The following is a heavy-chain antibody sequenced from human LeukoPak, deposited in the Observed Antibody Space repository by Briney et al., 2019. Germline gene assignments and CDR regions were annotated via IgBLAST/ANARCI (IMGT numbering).Heavy chain of an antibody. Sequence: PSETLSLTCTVSGGSISSSSYYWSWIRQPPGKGLEWIGSIYYSGSTYYNPSLKSRVTISVDTSKSQFSLRLTSVTAADTAVYYCARGGYCRSISCYAMYHFDYWGQGTLVTVSS. CDR3: ARGGYCRSISCYAMYHFDY. J-gene: IGHJ4*02. V-gene: IGHV4-39*07. CDR1: GGSISSSSYY. CDR2: IYYSGST. D-gene: IGHD2-2*01.